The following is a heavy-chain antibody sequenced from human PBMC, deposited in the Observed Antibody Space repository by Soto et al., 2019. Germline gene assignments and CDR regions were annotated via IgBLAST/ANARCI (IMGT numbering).Heavy chain of an antibody. J-gene: IGHJ4*02. V-gene: IGHV4-30-4*01. CDR3: ARDTVVRGVSDY. Sequence: SETLSLTCSVSGVSIISANYCWTWIRQPPGRGLEWIGHIFYSGSTYYTPSLKSRVTISVDTSNNQFSLRLGSVTAADTAVYYCARDTVVRGVSDYWGQGTLVTVSS. D-gene: IGHD3-10*01. CDR1: GVSIISANYC. CDR2: IFYSGST.